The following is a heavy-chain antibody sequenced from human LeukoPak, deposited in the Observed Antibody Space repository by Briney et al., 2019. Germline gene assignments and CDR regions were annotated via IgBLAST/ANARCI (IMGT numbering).Heavy chain of an antibody. CDR3: ARRGRLRYFDWSYWYFDL. V-gene: IGHV4-34*01. D-gene: IGHD3-9*01. Sequence: PSETLSLTCAVCGGSFSGYYWSWIRQPPGKGLEWIGEINHSGSTNYNPSLKSRVTISVDTSKNQFSLKLSSVTAADTAVYYCARRGRLRYFDWSYWYFDLWGRGTLVTVSS. J-gene: IGHJ2*01. CDR1: GGSFSGYY. CDR2: INHSGST.